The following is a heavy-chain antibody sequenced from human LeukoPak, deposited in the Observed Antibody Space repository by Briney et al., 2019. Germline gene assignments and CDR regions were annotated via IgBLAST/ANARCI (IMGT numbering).Heavy chain of an antibody. Sequence: SETLSLTCTVSGGSISSYYWSWIRQPPGKGLEWIGYIYYSGSTNYNPSLKSRVTMSVDTSKNQFSLKLSSVTAADTAVYYCARAVKYCSSTSCYMEDWGQGTLVTVSS. D-gene: IGHD2-2*02. CDR1: GGSISSYY. CDR3: ARAVKYCSSTSCYMED. CDR2: IYYSGST. J-gene: IGHJ4*02. V-gene: IGHV4-59*12.